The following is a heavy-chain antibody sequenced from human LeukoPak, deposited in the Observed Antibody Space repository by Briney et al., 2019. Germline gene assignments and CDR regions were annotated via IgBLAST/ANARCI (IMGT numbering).Heavy chain of an antibody. J-gene: IGHJ5*02. V-gene: IGHV1-2*02. CDR3: ARVQGYSSSWFDP. D-gene: IGHD6-13*01. Sequence: GASVKVSCKASGYTFTGYYMHWVRQAPGQGLEWMGWINPNSGGTNYAQRFQGRVTMTRDTSISTAYMELSRLRSDDTAVYYCARVQGYSSSWFDPWGQGTLVTVSS. CDR2: INPNSGGT. CDR1: GYTFTGYY.